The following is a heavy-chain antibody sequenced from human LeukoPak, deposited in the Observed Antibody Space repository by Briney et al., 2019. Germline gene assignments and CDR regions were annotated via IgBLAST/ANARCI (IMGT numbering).Heavy chain of an antibody. J-gene: IGHJ4*02. Sequence: ASVKVSCKASGYTFTSYDINWVRQATGQGLEWMGWMNPNSGNTGYAQKLQGRVTMTTDTSTSTAYMELRSLRSDDTAVYYCARLKSTGYYDSSGYYSDYWGQGTLVTVSS. CDR3: ARLKSTGYYDSSGYYSDY. CDR2: MNPNSGNT. V-gene: IGHV1-8*01. CDR1: GYTFTSYD. D-gene: IGHD3-22*01.